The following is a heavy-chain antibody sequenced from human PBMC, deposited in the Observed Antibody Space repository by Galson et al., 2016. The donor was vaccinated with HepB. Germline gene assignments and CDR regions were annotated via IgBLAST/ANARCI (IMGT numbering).Heavy chain of an antibody. D-gene: IGHD3-3*01. J-gene: IGHJ6*02. CDR3: ARVRIATYYDFWSASGYNMDV. V-gene: IGHV1-18*01. CDR1: GYTFSTYA. Sequence: SVKVSCKASGYTFSTYAITWVRQAPGQGLEWMGWISTYNGNLNYAQNLLGRVTMTTDTTTSTAYMELRSLTSDDAAVYYCARVRIATYYDFWSASGYNMDVWGQGTTVTVSS. CDR2: ISTYNGNL.